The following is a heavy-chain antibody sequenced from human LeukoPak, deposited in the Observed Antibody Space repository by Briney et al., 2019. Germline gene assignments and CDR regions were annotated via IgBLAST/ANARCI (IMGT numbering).Heavy chain of an antibody. CDR1: GYTFTSYG. D-gene: IGHD3-3*01. CDR2: ISAYNGNT. J-gene: IGHJ6*02. Sequence: ASVKVSCKASGYTFTSYGISWVRQAPGQGLEWMGWISAYNGNTNYAQKLQGRVTMTTDTYTSTAYMELRSLRSEDTAVYYCERDLPIVVMITKYYGMDVWGQGTTVTVSS. V-gene: IGHV1-18*01. CDR3: ERDLPIVVMITKYYGMDV.